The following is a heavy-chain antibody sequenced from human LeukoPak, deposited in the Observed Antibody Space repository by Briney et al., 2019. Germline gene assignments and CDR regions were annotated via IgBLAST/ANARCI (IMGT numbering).Heavy chain of an antibody. J-gene: IGHJ4*02. D-gene: IGHD3-22*01. CDR3: ARGRALTGDYYDSTEPFDY. Sequence: SETLSLTCTVSGGSISSGGYYWSWIRQHPGKGLEWIGYIYYSGSTYYNPSLKSRVTISVDTSKNQFSLKLSSVTAADTAVYYCARGRALTGDYYDSTEPFDYWGQGTLVTVSS. CDR2: IYYSGST. V-gene: IGHV4-31*03. CDR1: GGSISSGGYY.